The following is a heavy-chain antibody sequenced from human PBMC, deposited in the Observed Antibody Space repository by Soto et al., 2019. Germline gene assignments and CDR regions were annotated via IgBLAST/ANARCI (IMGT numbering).Heavy chain of an antibody. CDR3: ARSHLEWLLYYYYGMDV. CDR2: IIPIFGTA. J-gene: IGHJ6*02. CDR1: GGTFSSYA. D-gene: IGHD3-3*01. Sequence: ASVKVSCKASGGTFSSYAISWVRQAPGQGLEWMGGIIPIFGTANYAQKFQGRVTITADESTSTAYMELSSLRSEDTAVYYCARSHLEWLLYYYYGMDVWGQGTTVTVSS. V-gene: IGHV1-69*13.